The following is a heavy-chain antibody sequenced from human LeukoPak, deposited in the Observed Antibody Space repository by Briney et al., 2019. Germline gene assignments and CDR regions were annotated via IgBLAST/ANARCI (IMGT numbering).Heavy chain of an antibody. J-gene: IGHJ4*02. CDR3: ARDPTTEETVPYYFDD. D-gene: IGHD4-23*01. CDR1: GGSFIGYH. CDR2: INHRGGT. V-gene: IGHV4-34*01. Sequence: SETLSLTCAVSGGSFIGYHWNWIRQSPGKGLERIAEINHRGGTNYNPSLKSRVTISIDTSKNQFSLNLKSVTAADTAVYYCARDPTTEETVPYYFDDWGQGTLVTVSS.